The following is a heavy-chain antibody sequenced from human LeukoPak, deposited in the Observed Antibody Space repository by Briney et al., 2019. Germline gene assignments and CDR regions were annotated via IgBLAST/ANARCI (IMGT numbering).Heavy chain of an antibody. Sequence: SVKVSCKASGGTFSSYAISWVRQAPGQGLEWMGRIIPILGIPNYAQKFQGRVTITVDKSTTTAYMELSSLRSEDMAVYYCATEAIVVVTARDYWYFDLWGRGTLVTVSS. V-gene: IGHV1-69*04. CDR1: GGTFSSYA. J-gene: IGHJ2*01. CDR3: ATEAIVVVTARDYWYFDL. CDR2: IIPILGIP. D-gene: IGHD2-21*02.